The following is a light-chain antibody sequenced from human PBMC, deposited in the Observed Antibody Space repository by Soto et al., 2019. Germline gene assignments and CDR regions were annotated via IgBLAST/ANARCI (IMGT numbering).Light chain of an antibody. CDR2: DTS. CDR1: HSIAGL. J-gene: IGKJ2*01. CDR3: QEYSSFSYT. V-gene: IGKV1-5*01. Sequence: DIQMTQSPSTLSASVGDRVTITCRASHSIAGLMAWYQQKPGKAPKVMIYDTSNLESGVPSRFSGSGSGTDFTLTNSSLQRDDFATYFCQEYSSFSYTFGQGTRLEI.